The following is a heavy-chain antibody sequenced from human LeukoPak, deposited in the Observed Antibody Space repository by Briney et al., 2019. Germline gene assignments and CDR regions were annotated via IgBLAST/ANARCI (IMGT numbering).Heavy chain of an antibody. V-gene: IGHV3-11*01. Sequence: PGGSLRLSCAASGFTFSYYYMGWIRQALGKGLEWVSYISSSGDVIHYADSVKGRFTISRDNSRNTLYLQMNNLRIEDTAVYFCAKHPWEEDSGYLYWGQGTLATVAS. CDR3: AKHPWEEDSGYLY. J-gene: IGHJ4*02. D-gene: IGHD1-26*01. CDR2: ISSSGDVI. CDR1: GFTFSYYY.